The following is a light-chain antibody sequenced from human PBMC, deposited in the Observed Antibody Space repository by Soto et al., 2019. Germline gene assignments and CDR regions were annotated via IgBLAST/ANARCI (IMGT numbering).Light chain of an antibody. CDR1: QSVNSY. J-gene: IGKJ4*01. V-gene: IGKV1-39*01. CDR3: QQSYSTGLT. Sequence: DIQMTQSPSSLSASVGDRVTITCRASQSVNSYLNWYQQKPGKAPKLLIYAASSLQSGVPSRFSGSGFGTDFTLTISSLQPEDFATYYCQQSYSTGLTFGGGTKVEIK. CDR2: AAS.